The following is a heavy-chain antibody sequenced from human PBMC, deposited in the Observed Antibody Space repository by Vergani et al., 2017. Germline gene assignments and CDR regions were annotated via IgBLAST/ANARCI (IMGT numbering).Heavy chain of an antibody. V-gene: IGHV3-21*01. CDR1: GFPFSSYS. CDR2: IISSSSYI. J-gene: IGHJ5*02. CDR3: PRDSRAAAGHNWFDP. Sequence: EVQLVESGGGLVKPGGSLRLSCAASGFPFSSYSLNWVGQAPGKGLEWVSSIISSSSYIYYADSGKDRFTISRDSAKNPLYVQLNSPRAEDTAVYYCPRDSRAAAGHNWFDPWGQGTLVTVST. D-gene: IGHD6-13*01.